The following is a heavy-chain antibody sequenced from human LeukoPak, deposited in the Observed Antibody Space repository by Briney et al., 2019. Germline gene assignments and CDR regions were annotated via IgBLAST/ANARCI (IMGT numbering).Heavy chain of an antibody. V-gene: IGHV7-4-1*02. CDR3: ARGSSGQTYYYYMDV. Sequence: ASVKVSCKASGYTFTSYAMNWVRQAPGQGLGWMGWINTNTGNPTYAQGFTGRFVFSLDTSVSTAYLQISSLKAEDTAVYYCARGSSGQTYYYYMDVWGKGTTVTVSS. CDR2: INTNTGNP. CDR1: GYTFTSYA. D-gene: IGHD6-19*01. J-gene: IGHJ6*03.